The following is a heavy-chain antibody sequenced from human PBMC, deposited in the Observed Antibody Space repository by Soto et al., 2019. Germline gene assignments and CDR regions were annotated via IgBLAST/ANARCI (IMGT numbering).Heavy chain of an antibody. CDR3: ARRRGYYYGSGSYYNYDY. V-gene: IGHV4-39*01. Sequence: SETLSLTCTVSGGSISSISYYWGWIRQPPGKGLEWIGSIYYSGSTYYNPSLKSRVTISVDTSKNQFSLKLSSVTAADTAVYYCARRRGYYYGSGSYYNYDYWGQGTLVTVSS. CDR2: IYYSGST. CDR1: GGSISSISYY. D-gene: IGHD3-10*01. J-gene: IGHJ4*02.